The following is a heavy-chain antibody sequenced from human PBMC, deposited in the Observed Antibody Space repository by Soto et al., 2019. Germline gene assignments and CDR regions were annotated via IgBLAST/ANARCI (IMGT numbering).Heavy chain of an antibody. CDR2: IYYTGST. Sequence: QVQLQESGPGLLKPSETLSLTCTVSGGSINNYYWTWIRQPPGKGLEWIAYIYYTGSTNSNPSLKSRVTMSVDTSKNQFSLKLSSVTAADTAVYYCARVSIAARHSLDYWGQGTLVTVSS. V-gene: IGHV4-59*01. CDR3: ARVSIAARHSLDY. J-gene: IGHJ4*02. D-gene: IGHD6-6*01. CDR1: GGSINNYY.